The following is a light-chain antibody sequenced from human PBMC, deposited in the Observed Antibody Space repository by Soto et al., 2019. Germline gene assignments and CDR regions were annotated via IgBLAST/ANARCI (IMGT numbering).Light chain of an antibody. Sequence: DIRMTQSPSSLSASVGDRVTITCRANYNIRNSLNWYQQKPREAPKLLIYASSSLESGVPSRFSGSASGTDFTLTINSLQPEDFATYYCQQSYSTPLTFGQGTKV. CDR3: QQSYSTPLT. CDR1: YNIRNS. J-gene: IGKJ1*01. V-gene: IGKV1-39*01. CDR2: ASS.